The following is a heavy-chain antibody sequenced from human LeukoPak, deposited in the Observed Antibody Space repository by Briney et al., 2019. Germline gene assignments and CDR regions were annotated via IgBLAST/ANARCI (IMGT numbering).Heavy chain of an antibody. J-gene: IGHJ6*02. Sequence: PGGSLRLSCAASGFTVSSNYMSWVRQVPGKGLEWVSIIYSSGNTFYADSVKGRFTISRDNSKNSLYLQMNRLRVEDTALYYCAKDRTRYCSSSSCPGGLDVWGQGTTVTVFS. D-gene: IGHD2-2*01. V-gene: IGHV3-53*05. CDR3: AKDRTRYCSSSSCPGGLDV. CDR1: GFTVSSNY. CDR2: IYSSGNT.